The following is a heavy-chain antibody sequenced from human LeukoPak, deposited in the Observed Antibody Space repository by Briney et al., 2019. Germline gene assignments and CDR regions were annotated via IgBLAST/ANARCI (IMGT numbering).Heavy chain of an antibody. Sequence: PGGSLRLSCTASGFTSSNYWMSWVRQAPEKGLEWVGNINRDGSRKYYVDSVKGRFTLSRDIAENSLFLQLNSLRADDTAMYYCARGSTMDYYNFDIWGQGTLVTVSS. D-gene: IGHD3-10*01. CDR3: ARGSTMDYYNFDI. CDR2: INRDGSRK. CDR1: GFTSSNYW. V-gene: IGHV3-7*01. J-gene: IGHJ3*02.